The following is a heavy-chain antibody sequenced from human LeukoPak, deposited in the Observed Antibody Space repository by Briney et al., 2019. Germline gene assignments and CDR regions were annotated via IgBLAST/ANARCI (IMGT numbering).Heavy chain of an antibody. V-gene: IGHV3-30*18. D-gene: IGHD2-8*01. CDR3: AKSGGYCTNGICYHFDY. CDR1: GFTFSTFG. Sequence: GGSLRLSCAAPGFTFSTFGMHWVRQAPGKGLEWVAVISDDGTYTYYIDSVKGRFTISRDNSKNTLFLQMNGLRAEDTAVYYCAKSGGYCTNGICYHFDYWGQGTLVTVSS. CDR2: ISDDGTYT. J-gene: IGHJ4*02.